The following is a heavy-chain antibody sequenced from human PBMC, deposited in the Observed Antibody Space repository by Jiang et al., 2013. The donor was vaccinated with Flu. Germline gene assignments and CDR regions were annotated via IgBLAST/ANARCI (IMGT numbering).Heavy chain of an antibody. CDR1: GYTFTNYW. J-gene: IGHJ6*02. CDR2: IYPGDSET. CDR3: ARRADAMDV. Sequence: GAEVKKPGESLKISCQGSGYTFTNYWVAWVRQLPGKGPEWVGVIYPGDSETRYNPSFRGQVTLSADKYITTAYLEWNSLRASDTAVYYCARRADAMDVWGQGTTVTVSS. V-gene: IGHV5-51*01.